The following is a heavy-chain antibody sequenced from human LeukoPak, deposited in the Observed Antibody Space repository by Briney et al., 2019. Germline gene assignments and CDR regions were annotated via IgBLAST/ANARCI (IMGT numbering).Heavy chain of an antibody. V-gene: IGHV4-34*01. D-gene: IGHD5-18*01. CDR2: INHSGST. CDR1: GGSFSGYY. Sequence: PSETLSLTCAAYGGSFSGYYWSWIRQPPGKGLEWIGEINHSGSTNYNPSLKSRVTISVDTSKNQFSLKLSSVTAADTAVYYCARGRGYSYGFFFDYWGQGTLVTVSS. CDR3: ARGRGYSYGFFFDY. J-gene: IGHJ4*02.